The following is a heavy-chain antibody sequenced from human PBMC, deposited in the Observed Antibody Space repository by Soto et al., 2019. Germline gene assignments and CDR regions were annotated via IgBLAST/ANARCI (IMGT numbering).Heavy chain of an antibody. V-gene: IGHV1-69*06. D-gene: IGHD6-13*01. J-gene: IGHJ6*02. CDR3: ASSYSSSWFYYYYGMDV. CDR2: IIPIFGTA. CDR1: GGTFSSYA. Sequence: QVQLVQSGAEVKKPGSSVKVSCKASGGTFSSYAISWVRQAPGQGLEWMGGIIPIFGTANYAQKFQGRVTITADKSTSTAYMELSSLRSEDTAMYYCASSYSSSWFYYYYGMDVWGQGTTVTVSS.